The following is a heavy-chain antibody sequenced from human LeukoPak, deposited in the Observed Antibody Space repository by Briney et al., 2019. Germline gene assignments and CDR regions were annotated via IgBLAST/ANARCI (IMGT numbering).Heavy chain of an antibody. D-gene: IGHD4-17*01. CDR3: AKDSYYGDTAGYFDY. V-gene: IGHV3-48*01. J-gene: IGHJ4*02. CDR2: ISSGSSII. CDR1: GFTFSSYS. Sequence: PGGSLRLSCAASGFTFSSYSMNWVRQAPGKGLEWVSYISSGSSIIYYADSVKGRFTISRDNSKNTLYLQMNSLRAEDTAVYYCAKDSYYGDTAGYFDYWGQGTLVTVSS.